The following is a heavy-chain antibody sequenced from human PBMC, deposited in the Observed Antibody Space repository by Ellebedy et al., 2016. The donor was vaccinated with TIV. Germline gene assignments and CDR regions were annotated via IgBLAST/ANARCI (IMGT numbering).Heavy chain of an antibody. D-gene: IGHD4-17*01. Sequence: AASVKVSCKASGYTFTSYYMHWVRQAPGQGLEWMGGIIPIFGTANYAQKFQGRVTITADESTSTAYMELSSLKSEDTAVYYCAGLNYGDTFPEYFQHWGQGTLVTVSS. CDR1: GYTFTSYY. J-gene: IGHJ1*01. CDR3: AGLNYGDTFPEYFQH. V-gene: IGHV1-69*13. CDR2: IIPIFGTA.